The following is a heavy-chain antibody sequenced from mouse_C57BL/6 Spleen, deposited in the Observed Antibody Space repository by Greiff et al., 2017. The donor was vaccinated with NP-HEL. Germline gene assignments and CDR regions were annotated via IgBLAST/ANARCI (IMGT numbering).Heavy chain of an antibody. J-gene: IGHJ4*01. CDR3: SSLGPGAMDY. CDR1: GYTFTSYW. V-gene: IGHV1-64*01. D-gene: IGHD4-1*01. Sequence: QVQLQQPGAELVKPGASVKLSCKASGYTFTSYWMHWVKQRPGQGLEWIGMIHPNSGSTNYNEKFKSKATLTVDKSSSTAYMQLSSLTSEDSAVYYCSSLGPGAMDYWGQGTSVTVSS. CDR2: IHPNSGST.